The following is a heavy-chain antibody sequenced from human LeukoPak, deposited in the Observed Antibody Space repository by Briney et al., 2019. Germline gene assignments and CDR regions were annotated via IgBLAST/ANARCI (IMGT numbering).Heavy chain of an antibody. CDR3: ARGAMIRGAGFDS. CDR2: LFYTAST. CDR1: GGSISGYY. V-gene: IGHV4-59*01. D-gene: IGHD3-10*01. J-gene: IGHJ4*02. Sequence: SETLSLTCTFSGGSISGYYWSWIRQPPGKGLEWIGYLFYTASTTYNPSLKSRVTISVDPSKNEFSLKLSSVTTADTAVYYCARGAMIRGAGFDSWGQGTLVTVSS.